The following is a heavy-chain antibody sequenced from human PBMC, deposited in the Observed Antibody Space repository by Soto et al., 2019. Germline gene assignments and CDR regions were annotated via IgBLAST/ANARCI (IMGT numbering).Heavy chain of an antibody. CDR3: ARDDGALAVSH. Sequence: QVQLQESGPGLVKPSQTLSLTCTVSGGSISSGGYYWSWIRQHPGKGLEWIAYIYYDGSTYYNPSFKSRVIISRDTSKNLFPLKLSSVNAADKAVCFCARDDGALAVSHWGQGTLVTVSS. V-gene: IGHV4-31*03. D-gene: IGHD6-19*01. J-gene: IGHJ4*02. CDR2: IYYDGST. CDR1: GGSISSGGYY.